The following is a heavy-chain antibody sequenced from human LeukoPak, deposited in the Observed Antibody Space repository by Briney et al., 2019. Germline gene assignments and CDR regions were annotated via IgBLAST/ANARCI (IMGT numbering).Heavy chain of an antibody. CDR3: ARDVGSLVVDY. J-gene: IGHJ4*02. CDR2: INPNSGGT. CDR1: GYTFTDYY. D-gene: IGHD2-8*02. V-gene: IGHV1-2*07. Sequence: ASVEVSCKASGYTFTDYYIHWVRQAPGQGLEWMGWINPNSGGTNYAHKFQGRVTMTSDTSISTVYMDLSSLNSDDTAVYYCARDVGSLVVDYWGQGTLVPVSS.